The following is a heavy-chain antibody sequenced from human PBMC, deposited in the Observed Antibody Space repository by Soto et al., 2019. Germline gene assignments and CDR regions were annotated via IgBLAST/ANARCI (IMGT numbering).Heavy chain of an antibody. CDR2: IYYSGST. Sequence: SETLSLTCTVSGGSISSSSYYWGWIRQPPGKGLEWIGSIYYSGSTDYNPSLKSRVSISVDTSKNQFSLKLSSVTAADTAVYYCADEHKTITIFGVGGMDVWGQGTTVPVSS. V-gene: IGHV4-39*01. CDR3: ADEHKTITIFGVGGMDV. D-gene: IGHD3-3*01. CDR1: GGSISSSSYY. J-gene: IGHJ6*02.